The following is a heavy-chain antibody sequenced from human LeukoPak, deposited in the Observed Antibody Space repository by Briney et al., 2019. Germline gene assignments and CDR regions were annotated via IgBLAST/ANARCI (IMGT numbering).Heavy chain of an antibody. J-gene: IGHJ6*04. CDR2: INSDGINT. CDR1: GFTFSNYW. Sequence: PGGSLRLSCAASGFTFSNYWMHWVRQAPGKGLVWVSRINSDGINTSYADSVEGRFTISRDNAKNSLYLQMNSLGAEDTAVYYCARDGTPIHGSGWVYMDVWGKGTTVTISS. V-gene: IGHV3-74*01. CDR3: ARDGTPIHGSGWVYMDV. D-gene: IGHD6-25*01.